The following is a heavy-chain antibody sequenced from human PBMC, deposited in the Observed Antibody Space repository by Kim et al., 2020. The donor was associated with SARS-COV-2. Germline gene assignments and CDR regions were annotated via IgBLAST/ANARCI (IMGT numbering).Heavy chain of an antibody. D-gene: IGHD1-1*01. CDR2: ANNDGRST. V-gene: IGHV3-74*01. J-gene: IGHJ4*02. CDR1: GFTFSSYW. CDR3: VRGSQGTYDY. Sequence: GGSLRLSCTASGFTFSSYWMHWVRQAPGEGPVWVARANNDGRSTSYADSVRGRLTIFRDNAKNKLDLQMNSLRAEDTAVYYCVRGSQGTYDYLGQGNLVTVSS.